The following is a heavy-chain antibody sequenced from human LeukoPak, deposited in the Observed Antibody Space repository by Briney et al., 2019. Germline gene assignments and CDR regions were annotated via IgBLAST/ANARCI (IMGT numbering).Heavy chain of an antibody. CDR1: GFTFSRYA. CDR2: ISYDGTNK. Sequence: PGGSLRLSCAASGFTFSRYAMHWVRQAPGKGLEWVAVISYDGTNKYYTDSVKGRFTISRDNSKNTLYLQMNSLRAEDTAVYYCASSYEYQLLQGYFDYWGQGTLVTVSS. CDR3: ASSYEYQLLQGYFDY. J-gene: IGHJ4*02. V-gene: IGHV3-30-3*01. D-gene: IGHD2-2*01.